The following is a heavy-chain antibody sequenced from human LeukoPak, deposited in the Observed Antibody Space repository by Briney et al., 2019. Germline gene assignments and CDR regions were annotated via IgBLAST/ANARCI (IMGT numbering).Heavy chain of an antibody. Sequence: PGGSLRLSCAASGFPFSSYAMSWVRQAPGKGLEWVSAISGSGGSTYYADSVKGRFTISRDNSKNTLYLQMNSLRAEDTAVYYCAKPATVTTSGYYFDYWGQGTLVTVSS. D-gene: IGHD4-17*01. CDR3: AKPATVTTSGYYFDY. CDR2: ISGSGGST. V-gene: IGHV3-23*01. CDR1: GFPFSSYA. J-gene: IGHJ4*02.